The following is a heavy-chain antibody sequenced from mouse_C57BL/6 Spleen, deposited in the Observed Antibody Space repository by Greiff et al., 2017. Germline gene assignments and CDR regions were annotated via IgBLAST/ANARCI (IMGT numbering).Heavy chain of an antibody. CDR3: ARGGSIYAMDY. J-gene: IGHJ4*01. CDR1: GYTFTSYW. D-gene: IGHD6-1*01. Sequence: QVQLKQPGAELVRPGSSVKLSCKASGYTFTSYWMDWVKQRPGQGLEWIGNIYPSDSETHYNQKFKDKATLTVDKSSSTAYMQLSSLTSEDSAVYYCARGGSIYAMDYWGQGTSVTVSS. V-gene: IGHV1-61*01. CDR2: IYPSDSET.